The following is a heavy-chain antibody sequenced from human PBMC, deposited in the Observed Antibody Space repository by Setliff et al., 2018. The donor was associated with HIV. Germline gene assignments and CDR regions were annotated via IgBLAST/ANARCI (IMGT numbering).Heavy chain of an antibody. CDR1: GGSIDSSDYY. CDR2: VYYTGST. CDR3: AAGLHYYDSTGYPLTFDY. J-gene: IGHJ4*02. D-gene: IGHD3-22*01. V-gene: IGHV4-39*01. Sequence: PSETLSLTCSVSGGSIDSSDYYWGWIRQPPGKGLEWIGTVYYTGSTYYNPSLKSRVTISVDTSKNQFSLKLSSVTAADTAVYYCAAGLHYYDSTGYPLTFDYWGQGALVTVSS.